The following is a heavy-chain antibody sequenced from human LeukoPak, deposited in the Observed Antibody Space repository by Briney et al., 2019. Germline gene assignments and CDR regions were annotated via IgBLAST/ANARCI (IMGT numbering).Heavy chain of an antibody. CDR2: IKQDGSEK. D-gene: IGHD3-10*01. Sequence: GGSLRLSCAASGFTFSSYWMSWVRQAPGKGLEWVANIKQDGSEKYYVDSVKGRFTISRDNAKNSLYLQMNSLRSDDTAVYYCARHYYGSGLYYMDVWGKGTTVTVSS. J-gene: IGHJ6*03. CDR1: GFTFSSYW. V-gene: IGHV3-7*03. CDR3: ARHYYGSGLYYMDV.